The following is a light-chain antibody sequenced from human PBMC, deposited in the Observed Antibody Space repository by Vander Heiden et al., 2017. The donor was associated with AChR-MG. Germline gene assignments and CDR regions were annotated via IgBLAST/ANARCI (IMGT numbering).Light chain of an antibody. CDR1: SSDVGGYNY. CDR2: DVS. Sequence: QSALTQLRSVSGSPGQSVTISCTGTSSDVGGYNYVSWYQQHPGKAPKLMIYDVSKRPSGVPDRFSGSKSGNTASLTISGLQAEDEADYYCCAYAGSYTYVVGTGTKVTVL. J-gene: IGLJ1*01. CDR3: CAYAGSYTYV. V-gene: IGLV2-11*01.